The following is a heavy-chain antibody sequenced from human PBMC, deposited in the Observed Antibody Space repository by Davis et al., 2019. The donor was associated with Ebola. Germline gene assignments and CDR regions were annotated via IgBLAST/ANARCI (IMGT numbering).Heavy chain of an antibody. CDR2: IIPIFGTA. CDR1: GYTFTGYY. Sequence: SVKVSCKASGYTFTGYYMHWVRQAPGQGLEWMGGIIPIFGTANYAQKFQGRVTITADKSTSTAYMELSSLRSEDTAVYYCASTTGYYGMDVWGQGTTVTVSS. V-gene: IGHV1-69*06. D-gene: IGHD4-17*01. CDR3: ASTTGYYGMDV. J-gene: IGHJ6*02.